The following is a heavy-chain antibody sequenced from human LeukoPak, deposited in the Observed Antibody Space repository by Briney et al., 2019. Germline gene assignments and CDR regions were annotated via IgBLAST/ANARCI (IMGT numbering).Heavy chain of an antibody. CDR2: ISGSSSTI. Sequence: PGGSLRLSCAASGFTFSSYSINWVRQAPGKGLEWVSYISGSSSTIYYADSVKGRFTISRDNAKNSLYLQMNSLRAEDTAMYYCARLTGYYYGMDVWGQGTTVTVFS. J-gene: IGHJ6*02. CDR3: ARLTGYYYGMDV. V-gene: IGHV3-48*01. CDR1: GFTFSSYS. D-gene: IGHD3-9*01.